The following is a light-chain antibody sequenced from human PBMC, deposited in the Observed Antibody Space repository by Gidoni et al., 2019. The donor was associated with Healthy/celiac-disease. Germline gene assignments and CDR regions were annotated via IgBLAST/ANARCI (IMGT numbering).Light chain of an antibody. CDR3: QSYDSSLSGYV. CDR1: ISNIGAGYD. CDR2: GNS. J-gene: IGLJ1*01. V-gene: IGLV1-40*01. Sequence: QSVLTQPPSVSGAPGQRVTISCTGSISNIGAGYDVHWYQQLPGTAPKLLIYGNSKRPSGVPDRFSGSKSGTSASLAITGLQAEDEADYYCQSYDSSLSGYVFGTGTKVTV.